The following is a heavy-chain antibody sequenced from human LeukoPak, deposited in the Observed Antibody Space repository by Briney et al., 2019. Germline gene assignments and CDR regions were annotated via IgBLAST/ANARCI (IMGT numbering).Heavy chain of an antibody. CDR2: ISNSSSTI. V-gene: IGHV3-48*04. CDR1: GFTFSSYS. Sequence: TGGSLRLSCAASGFTFSSYSMNWVRQAPGKGLEWVSYISNSSSTIYYADSVKGRFTISRDNAKNSLYLQMNSLRAEDTAVYYCARERRAFDIWGQGTMVTVSS. CDR3: ARERRAFDI. J-gene: IGHJ3*02.